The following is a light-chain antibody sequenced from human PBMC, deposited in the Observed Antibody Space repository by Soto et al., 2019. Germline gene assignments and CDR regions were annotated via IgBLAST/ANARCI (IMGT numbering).Light chain of an antibody. CDR1: QGISSS. V-gene: IGKV1-9*01. Sequence: DIQLTQSPSFLSASVGDRATITCRASQGISSSLAWYQQKPGKAPNLLIYAASTLQTGVPTRFSGSGSGTEFTLTISSLQPEDFASYYCEQVNSYPLTFGGGTKVEIK. J-gene: IGKJ4*01. CDR3: EQVNSYPLT. CDR2: AAS.